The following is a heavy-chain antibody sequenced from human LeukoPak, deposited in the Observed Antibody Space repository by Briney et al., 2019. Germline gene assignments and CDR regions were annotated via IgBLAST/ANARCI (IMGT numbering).Heavy chain of an antibody. CDR1: GTTFSTYA. CDR3: AKVTNYDILTGYYTFFDY. D-gene: IGHD3-9*01. Sequence: GGSLRLSCAVSGTTFSTYAMHWIRQAPGKGLEWVAFISYDGTNKYYADSVKGRFTISRDNSKNTLYLQMNSLRAEDTAVYYCAKVTNYDILTGYYTFFDYWGQGTLVTVSS. J-gene: IGHJ4*02. V-gene: IGHV3-30*18. CDR2: ISYDGTNK.